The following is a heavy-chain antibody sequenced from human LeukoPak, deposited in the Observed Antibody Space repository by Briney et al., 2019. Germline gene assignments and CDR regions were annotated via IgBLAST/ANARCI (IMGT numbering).Heavy chain of an antibody. Sequence: GGSLRPSCAASGFTFSSYAMSWVRQAPGKGLEWISAISGSGGSTYYADSVKGRFTISRDNSKNTLYLQMNSLRPDHTAVYYRAKKDSGYVRAYNWFDPWGQGTLVTVSS. CDR2: ISGSGGST. D-gene: IGHD5-12*01. J-gene: IGHJ5*02. CDR1: GFTFSSYA. V-gene: IGHV3-23*01. CDR3: AKKDSGYVRAYNWFDP.